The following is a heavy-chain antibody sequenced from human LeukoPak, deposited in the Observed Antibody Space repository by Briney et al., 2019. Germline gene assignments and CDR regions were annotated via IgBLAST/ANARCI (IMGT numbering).Heavy chain of an antibody. D-gene: IGHD4-17*01. CDR3: ARSRDYELFDY. V-gene: IGHV4-34*08. Sequence: GSLRLSCAASGFTFSSYSMNWIRQPPGKGLEWIGEINHSGSTNYNPSLKSRVTISVDTSKNQFSLKLSSVTAADTAVYYCARSRDYELFDYWGQGTLVTVSS. CDR1: GFTFSSYS. CDR2: INHSGST. J-gene: IGHJ4*02.